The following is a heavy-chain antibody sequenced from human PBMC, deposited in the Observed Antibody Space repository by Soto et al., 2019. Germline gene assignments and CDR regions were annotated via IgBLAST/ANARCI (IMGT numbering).Heavy chain of an antibody. Sequence: QVTLVQSGAEVKKPGSSVKVSCKASGGTFSTYTISWVRQAPGQGLEWMGGIIPTLGTANYAQKFQGRVTITADETTNTAYIELRSLRSEDTAVYYCARGGNVYQTSGLPSYYCVLDVWGQGTTVTVTS. J-gene: IGHJ6*02. V-gene: IGHV1-69*01. CDR1: GGTFSTYT. CDR2: IIPTLGTA. CDR3: ARGGNVYQTSGLPSYYCVLDV. D-gene: IGHD6-13*01.